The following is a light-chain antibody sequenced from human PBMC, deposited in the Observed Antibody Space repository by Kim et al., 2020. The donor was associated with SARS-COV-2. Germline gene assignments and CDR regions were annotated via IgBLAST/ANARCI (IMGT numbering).Light chain of an antibody. CDR2: VNSDGSH. J-gene: IGLJ3*02. CDR1: SGHSSYA. V-gene: IGLV4-69*01. Sequence: LTQSPSASASLGDSVKLTCTLTSGHSSYAIAWHQMQPGKGPRSLMRVNSDGSHIQGDGVSDRFSGSSSGAERYLTISSLQSEDEADYYCQTWGAGIRGVFGGGTKL. CDR3: QTWGAGIRGV.